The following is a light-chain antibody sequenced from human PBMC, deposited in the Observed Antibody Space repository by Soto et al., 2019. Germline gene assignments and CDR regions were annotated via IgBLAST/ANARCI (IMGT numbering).Light chain of an antibody. V-gene: IGKV2-28*01. Sequence: DIVMTQSPLSLPVTPGGPASISCRSSQSLLNSNGYKYLDWYLQKPGQSPQLLIYLVSNRASGVPDRFSGSGSGTVFTLKISRVEAEDVGVYYSMQALQTPWTFGQGTKV. CDR2: LVS. CDR3: MQALQTPWT. J-gene: IGKJ1*01. CDR1: QSLLNSNGYKY.